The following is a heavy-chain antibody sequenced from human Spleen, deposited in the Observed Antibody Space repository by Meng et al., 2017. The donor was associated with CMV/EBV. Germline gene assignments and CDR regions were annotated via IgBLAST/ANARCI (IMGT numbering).Heavy chain of an antibody. Sequence: GESLKISCAASGFAFSTYTMKWVRQAPGKGLEWVANINQGGYEQHYVDSVKGRFSISRDNSKNSLYLQMNSLRAEDTAVYYCARSPAGASNFDYWGQGTLVTVSS. CDR1: GFAFSTYT. D-gene: IGHD1-26*01. CDR2: INQGGYEQ. CDR3: ARSPAGASNFDY. J-gene: IGHJ4*02. V-gene: IGHV3-7*01.